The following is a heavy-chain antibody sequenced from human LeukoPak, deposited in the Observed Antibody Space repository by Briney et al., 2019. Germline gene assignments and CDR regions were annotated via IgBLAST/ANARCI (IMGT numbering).Heavy chain of an antibody. CDR2: ISSSGSTM. Sequence: GGSLRLSCAASGFTFSSYEMNWVRQAPGKGLEWVSYISSSGSTMYYADSVKGRFTISRDNAKNSLYLQMNSLRAEDTAVYYCARNLLLWFGEPRGGFDYWGQGTLVTVSS. V-gene: IGHV3-48*03. CDR3: ARNLLLWFGEPRGGFDY. CDR1: GFTFSSYE. D-gene: IGHD3-10*01. J-gene: IGHJ4*02.